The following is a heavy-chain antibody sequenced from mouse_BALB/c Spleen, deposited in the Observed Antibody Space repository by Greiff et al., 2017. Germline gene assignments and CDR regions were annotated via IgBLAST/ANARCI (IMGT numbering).Heavy chain of an antibody. Sequence: EVKVEESGGGLVQPGGSMKLSCVASGFTFSNYWMNWVRQSPEKGLEWVAEIRLKSNNYATHYAESVKGRFTISRDDSKSSVYLQMNNLRAEDTGIYYCTRDGKDYFDYWGQGTTLTVSS. J-gene: IGHJ2*01. CDR3: TRDGKDYFDY. D-gene: IGHD2-1*01. V-gene: IGHV6-6*02. CDR1: GFTFSNYW. CDR2: IRLKSNNYAT.